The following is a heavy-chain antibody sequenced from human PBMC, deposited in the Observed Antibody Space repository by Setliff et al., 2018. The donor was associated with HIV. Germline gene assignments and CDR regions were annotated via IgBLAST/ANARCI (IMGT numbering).Heavy chain of an antibody. V-gene: IGHV3-7*03. D-gene: IGHD1-26*01. CDR2: IKHDGSAR. Sequence: LRLSCAASGFSFSTHYMAWVRQAPGKGLEWVANIKHDGSARYYVASVMDRFTISRDNAKNSLVLQMNSLRDEDTALYYCARCAAGPYCRNSFDSWGRGTLVNVSS. CDR3: ARCAAGPYCRNSFDS. J-gene: IGHJ4*02. CDR1: GFSFSTHY.